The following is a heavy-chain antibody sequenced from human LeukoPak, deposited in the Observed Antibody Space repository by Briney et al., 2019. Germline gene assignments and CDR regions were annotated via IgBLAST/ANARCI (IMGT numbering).Heavy chain of an antibody. CDR3: ARVQGRYSYGSGFDS. CDR1: GFTSSSYA. V-gene: IGHV3-30*04. Sequence: GRSLRLSCAASGFTSSSYAMHWVRQAPGKGLGWVAVISYDGSNKYYADSVKGRFTISRDNSKNTLYLQMNSLRAEDTAVYYCARVQGRYSYGSGFDSWGQGTLVTVSS. D-gene: IGHD5-18*01. J-gene: IGHJ4*02. CDR2: ISYDGSNK.